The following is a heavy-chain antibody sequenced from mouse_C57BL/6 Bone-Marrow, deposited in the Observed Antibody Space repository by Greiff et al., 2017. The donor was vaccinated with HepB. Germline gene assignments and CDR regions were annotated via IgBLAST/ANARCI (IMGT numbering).Heavy chain of an antibody. Sequence: DVKLVESGGGLVKPGGSLKLSCAASGFTFSSYAMSWVRQTPEKRLEWVATISVGGSYTYYPDNVKGRFTISRDNAKKNLYLQMSHLTSEDTAMYYCAGGYYGYFDVWGTGTTVTVSS. J-gene: IGHJ1*03. CDR3: AGGYYGYFDV. CDR2: ISVGGSYT. V-gene: IGHV5-4*03. CDR1: GFTFSSYA. D-gene: IGHD1-1*02.